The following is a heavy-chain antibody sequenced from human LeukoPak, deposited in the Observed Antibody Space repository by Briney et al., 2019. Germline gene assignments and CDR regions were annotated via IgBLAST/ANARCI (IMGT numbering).Heavy chain of an antibody. CDR3: HYTYYYDSSGYSHEHYYFDY. J-gene: IGHJ4*02. D-gene: IGHD3-22*01. CDR2: TSSSDAGT. V-gene: IGHV3-23*01. CDR1: GFTLSTYA. Sequence: GGSLRLSCAASGFTLSTYAMSWVRQTPGKGLEWAAATSSSDAGTYHADSVRGRFTISRDNSKNTLYLQMNSLRAEDTAVYYCHYTYYYDSSGYSHEHYYFDYWGQGTLVTVSS.